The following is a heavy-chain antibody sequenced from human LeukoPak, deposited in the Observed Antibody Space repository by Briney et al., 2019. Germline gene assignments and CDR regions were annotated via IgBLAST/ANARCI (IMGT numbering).Heavy chain of an antibody. V-gene: IGHV4-61*05. CDR1: GGSISSSSYY. Sequence: SETLSLTCTVSGGSISSSSYYWGWIRQPPGKGPEWIGRIYISGRTNYNPSLESRVTLSLDTSKNHFSLKLRSVTAADTAVYYCAKGPYTNFFDSWGHGTLVTVSS. D-gene: IGHD4-11*01. J-gene: IGHJ5*01. CDR2: IYISGRT. CDR3: AKGPYTNFFDS.